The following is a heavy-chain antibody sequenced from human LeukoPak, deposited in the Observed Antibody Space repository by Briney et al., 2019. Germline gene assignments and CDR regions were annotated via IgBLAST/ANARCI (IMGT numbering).Heavy chain of an antibody. CDR2: ISGSGGST. V-gene: IGHV3-23*01. D-gene: IGHD6-19*01. J-gene: IGHJ4*02. CDR1: GFTFSSYA. Sequence: GGSLRLSCAASGFTFSSYAMSWVRQAPGKGLEWVSSISGSGGSTYYADSVKGRFTISRDNSKNTLFLQMNSLRAEDTAVYYCAKRAVPGNAFFDNWGQGTLVTVSS. CDR3: AKRAVPGNAFFDN.